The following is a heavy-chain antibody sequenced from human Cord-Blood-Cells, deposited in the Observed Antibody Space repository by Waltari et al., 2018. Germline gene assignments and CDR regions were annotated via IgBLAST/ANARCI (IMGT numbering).Heavy chain of an antibody. V-gene: IGHV4-4*07. J-gene: IGHJ4*02. CDR2: IYTSGST. D-gene: IGHD3-22*01. CDR3: ARVGYDSSGYYFDY. CDR1: GGSISSYY. Sequence: QVQLQESGPGLVKPSETLSLTCTVSGGSISSYYWSWIRQPAGKGLEWIGRIYTSGSTNPNPPLKSRVTMSVDTSKNQFSLKLSSVTAADTAVYYCARVGYDSSGYYFDYWGQGTLVTVSS.